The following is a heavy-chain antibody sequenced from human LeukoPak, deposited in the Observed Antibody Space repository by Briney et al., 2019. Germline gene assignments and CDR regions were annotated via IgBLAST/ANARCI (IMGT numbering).Heavy chain of an antibody. CDR1: GGTFSSYA. V-gene: IGHV1-69*05. CDR2: IIPIFGTA. Sequence: SVKVSCKASGGTFSSYAISWVRQAPGQGLEWMGGIIPIFGTANYAQKFQGRVTITTDESTSTAYTELSSLRSEDTAVYYCARMTGTTEYYYYMDVWGKGTTVTVSS. CDR3: ARMTGTTEYYYYMDV. D-gene: IGHD1-7*01. J-gene: IGHJ6*03.